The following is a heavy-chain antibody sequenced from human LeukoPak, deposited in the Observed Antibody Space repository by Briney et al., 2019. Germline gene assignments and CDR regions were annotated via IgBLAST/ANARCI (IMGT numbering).Heavy chain of an antibody. CDR2: IKQDGSEK. Sequence: PGGSLRLSCVASGFTFSSYGMSWVRQAPGKGLEWVANIKQDGSEKYYVDAVKGRFTISRDNAKNSLYLQMNSLRAEDTAVYYCASGGWRGDDWGQGTLVTVSS. CDR1: GFTFSSYG. CDR3: ASGGWRGDD. D-gene: IGHD6-19*01. J-gene: IGHJ4*02. V-gene: IGHV3-7*01.